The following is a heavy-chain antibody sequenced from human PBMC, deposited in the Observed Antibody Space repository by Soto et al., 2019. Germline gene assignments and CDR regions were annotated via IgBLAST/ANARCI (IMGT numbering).Heavy chain of an antibody. J-gene: IGHJ4*02. Sequence: PGGSLRLSCAASGFTFSSYEMNWVRQAPGKGLEWVSYISSSGSTIYYADSVKGRFTISRDNAKNSLYLQMNSLRAEDTAVYYCARVGDSGSYLYWGQGTLVTVSS. CDR2: ISSSGSTI. D-gene: IGHD1-26*01. CDR1: GFTFSSYE. CDR3: ARVGDSGSYLY. V-gene: IGHV3-48*03.